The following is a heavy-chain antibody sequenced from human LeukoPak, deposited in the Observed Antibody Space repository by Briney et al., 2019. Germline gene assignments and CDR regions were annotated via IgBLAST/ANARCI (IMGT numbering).Heavy chain of an antibody. CDR3: ARLRFYDSSGYSPGYYMDV. J-gene: IGHJ6*03. CDR1: GGSISSYY. V-gene: IGHV4-59*12. D-gene: IGHD3-22*01. Sequence: SETLSLTCTVSGGSISSYYWSWIRQPPGKGLEWIGYIYYSGSTNYNPSLKSRVTISVDTSKNQFSLKLKSVTAADTAVYYCARLRFYDSSGYSPGYYMDVWGKGTTVIVSS. CDR2: IYYSGST.